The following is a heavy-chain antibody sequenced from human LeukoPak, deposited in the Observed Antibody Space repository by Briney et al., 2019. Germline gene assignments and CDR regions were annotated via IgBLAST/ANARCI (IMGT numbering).Heavy chain of an antibody. V-gene: IGHV3-7*01. D-gene: IGHD5-12*01. CDR2: IKNDGSEK. Sequence: PGGSLRLSCAASGFPFSTYWITWVRQAPGKGLEWVANIKNDGSEKNYVDSVKGRFTISRDNAENSPFPQMNSLRVEDTAIYYCTRDSGLTGYDLLDYWGQGTLVTVSS. CDR3: TRDSGLTGYDLLDY. J-gene: IGHJ4*02. CDR1: GFPFSTYW.